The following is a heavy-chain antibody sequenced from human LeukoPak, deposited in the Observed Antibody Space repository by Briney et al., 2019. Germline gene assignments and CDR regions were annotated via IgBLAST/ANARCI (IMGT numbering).Heavy chain of an antibody. CDR3: VTPRSWELSDMAV. CDR2: VYHNGET. CDR1: GYSITTNYY. Sequence: PSETLSLTCTVSGYSITTNYYWAGIRQSPGTGLEWIGSVYHNGETYYNPSLKSRVIISVDTSKNEFSLRLTSVTAADTAVYYCVTPRSWELSDMAVWGKGTTVIVSS. V-gene: IGHV4-38-2*02. J-gene: IGHJ6*03. D-gene: IGHD1-26*01.